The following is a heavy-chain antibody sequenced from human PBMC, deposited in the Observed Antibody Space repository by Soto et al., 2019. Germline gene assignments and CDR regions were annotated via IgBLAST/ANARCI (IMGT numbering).Heavy chain of an antibody. CDR2: IWYDGSNK. CDR3: ARDGTVTTRRYYYGMDV. J-gene: IGHJ6*02. CDR1: GFTFSSYG. V-gene: IGHV3-33*01. Sequence: QVQLVESGGGVVQPGRSLRLSCAASGFTFSSYGMHWVRQAPGKGLEWVAVIWYDGSNKYYADSVKGRFTISRDNSKNTLYLQMNSLRAEDKAVYYCARDGTVTTRRYYYGMDVWGQGTTVTVSS. D-gene: IGHD4-17*01.